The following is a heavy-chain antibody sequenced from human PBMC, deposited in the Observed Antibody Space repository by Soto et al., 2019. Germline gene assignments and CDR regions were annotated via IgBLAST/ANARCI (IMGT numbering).Heavy chain of an antibody. CDR1: GGSISSINW. J-gene: IGHJ5*02. V-gene: IGHV4-4*02. D-gene: IGHD3-22*01. CDR3: ARVYSYDSSGHYYRWFDP. CDR2: IYHSGST. Sequence: TXSPPCAFCGGSISSINWWSWVRQPPGKGLEWIGEIYHSGSTNYNPSLKSRVTILVDKSKNQFSLNLSSVTAADTALYYCARVYSYDSSGHYYRWFDPWGQGTLVTVSS.